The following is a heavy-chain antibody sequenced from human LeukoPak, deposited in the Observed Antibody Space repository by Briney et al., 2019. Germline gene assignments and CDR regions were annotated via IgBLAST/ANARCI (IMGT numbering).Heavy chain of an antibody. D-gene: IGHD3-16*02. CDR3: ARDQTITNYDYVWGSYRPFDY. V-gene: IGHV3-21*01. CDR1: GFTFSSYS. J-gene: IGHJ4*02. Sequence: GGSLRLSCAASGFTFSSYSMKWVRQAPGKGLEWVSSISTSSSYIFYADSVKGRFTISRDNAKNSLYLQMNSQRAEDTAVYYCARDQTITNYDYVWGSYRPFDYWGQVTLVTVSS. CDR2: ISTSSSYI.